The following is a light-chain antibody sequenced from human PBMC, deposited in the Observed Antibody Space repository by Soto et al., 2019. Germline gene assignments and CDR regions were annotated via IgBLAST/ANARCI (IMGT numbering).Light chain of an antibody. CDR2: DNN. CDR3: GTWDSSLSAVV. V-gene: IGLV1-51*01. Sequence: QSVLTQSPSVSAAPGQKVTISCSGSSSNIAKNYVSWYQLLPGTAPKLLIYDNNKRPSGIPDRFSGSKSGTSATLGITGLQTGDEADYYCGTWDSSLSAVVFGGGTQLTVL. CDR1: SSNIAKNY. J-gene: IGLJ3*02.